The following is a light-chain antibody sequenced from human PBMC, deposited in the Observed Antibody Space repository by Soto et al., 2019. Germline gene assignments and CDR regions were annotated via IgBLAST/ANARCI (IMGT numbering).Light chain of an antibody. CDR2: GKS. CDR3: QSYDSNLSVV. CDR1: SSNIGAGYD. V-gene: IGLV1-40*01. Sequence: QSVLTQPPSVSGAPGQRVTISCTGSSSNIGAGYDVHWYQQLPGTAPKLLIYGKSNRPSGVPDRFSGSKSGTSASLAITGLQDEDEADYYCQSYDSNLSVVFGGGTKLTVL. J-gene: IGLJ2*01.